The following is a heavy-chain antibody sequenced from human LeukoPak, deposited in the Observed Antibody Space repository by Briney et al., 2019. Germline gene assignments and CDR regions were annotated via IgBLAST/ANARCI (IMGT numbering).Heavy chain of an antibody. D-gene: IGHD6-19*01. V-gene: IGHV1-2*02. Sequence: ASVKDSCKACGYTFTGYYMHWVRQAPGQGLEWMGWINPNSGGTNYAQKFQGRVTMTRDTSISTAYMELSRLRSDDTAVYYCATLTSSVVEDYWGQGTLVTVSS. CDR2: INPNSGGT. CDR1: GYTFTGYY. CDR3: ATLTSSVVEDY. J-gene: IGHJ4*02.